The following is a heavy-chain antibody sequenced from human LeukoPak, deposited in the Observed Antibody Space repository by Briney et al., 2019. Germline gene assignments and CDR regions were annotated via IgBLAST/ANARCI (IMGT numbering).Heavy chain of an antibody. CDR3: ARQQLVNDYYYGMDV. D-gene: IGHD6-13*01. CDR2: ISWDGGST. CDR1: GFTFDDYA. Sequence: GGSLRLSCAASGFTFDDYAMHWVRQAPGKGLEWVSLISWDGGSTYYADSVKGRFTISRDNAKNSLYLQMNSLRAEDTAVYYCARQQLVNDYYYGMDVWGQGTTVTVSS. J-gene: IGHJ6*02. V-gene: IGHV3-43D*03.